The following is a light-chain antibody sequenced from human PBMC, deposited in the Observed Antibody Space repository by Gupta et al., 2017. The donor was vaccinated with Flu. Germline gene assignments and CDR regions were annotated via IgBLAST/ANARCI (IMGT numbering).Light chain of an antibody. Sequence: EIVMTQSPATLSVSPGERATLSCRASQSVSSNLAWYQQKPGQAPRLLIYGASTRATGIPARFSGSGSGTEFTLTISILHSEDFAVYYCQQYKNWPQTFGQGTKVEIK. CDR1: QSVSSN. J-gene: IGKJ1*01. CDR3: QQYKNWPQT. CDR2: GAS. V-gene: IGKV3-15*01.